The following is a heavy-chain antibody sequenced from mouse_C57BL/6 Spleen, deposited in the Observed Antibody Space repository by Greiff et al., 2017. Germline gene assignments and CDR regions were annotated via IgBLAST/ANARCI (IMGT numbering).Heavy chain of an antibody. Sequence: EVQLQQSGGGLVKPGGSLKLSCAASGFTFSDDGMHWVRQAPEKGLEWVAYISSGSSTIYYAATVQGRFTISTDNATNTLFLQMTSLRSEDTAMYYCARDYYGSSWYFDVWGTGTTVTVSS. CDR2: ISSGSSTI. D-gene: IGHD1-1*01. CDR3: ARDYYGSSWYFDV. CDR1: GFTFSDDG. J-gene: IGHJ1*03. V-gene: IGHV5-17*01.